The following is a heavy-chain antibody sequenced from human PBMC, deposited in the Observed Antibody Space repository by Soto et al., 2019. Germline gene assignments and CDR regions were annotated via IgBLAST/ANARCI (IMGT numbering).Heavy chain of an antibody. V-gene: IGHV4-30-2*01. Sequence: PSETLSLTCAVSGGSISSGGYSWSWIRQPPGKGLEWIGYIYHSGSTYYNPSLKSRVTISVDRSKNQFSLKLSSVTAADTAVYYCARVVLVPAAHRPLGFDPWGQGTLVTVSS. CDR1: GGSISSGGYS. J-gene: IGHJ5*02. CDR3: ARVVLVPAAHRPLGFDP. D-gene: IGHD2-2*01. CDR2: IYHSGST.